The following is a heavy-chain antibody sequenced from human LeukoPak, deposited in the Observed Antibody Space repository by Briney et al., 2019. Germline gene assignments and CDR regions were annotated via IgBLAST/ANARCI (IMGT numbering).Heavy chain of an antibody. J-gene: IGHJ4*02. V-gene: IGHV3-20*04. D-gene: IGHD1-26*01. CDR1: GFTFSSYA. CDR3: ATTGSGSYYDY. Sequence: GGSLRLSCAASGFTFSSYAMSWVRQAPGKGLEWVSGINWNGGSTGYADSVKGRFTISRDNAKNTLFLQMNSLRAEDTAVYYCATTGSGSYYDYWGQGTLVTVSS. CDR2: INWNGGST.